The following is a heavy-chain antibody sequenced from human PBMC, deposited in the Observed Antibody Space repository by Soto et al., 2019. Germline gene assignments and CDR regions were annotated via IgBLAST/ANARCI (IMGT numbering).Heavy chain of an antibody. J-gene: IGHJ5*02. D-gene: IGHD2-2*01. CDR2: IYYSGRT. CDR3: ARDFLWYCSSTSCPRGWFDP. V-gene: IGHV4-30-4*01. CDR1: AGSISRGDYY. Sequence: SETLSLTCTVSAGSISRGDYYWSWIRQPPGKGLEWIGYIYYSGRTYYTPSLKSRVTISVDTSKNQFSLKLSSVTAADTAVYYCARDFLWYCSSTSCPRGWFDPWGQGTLVTVSS.